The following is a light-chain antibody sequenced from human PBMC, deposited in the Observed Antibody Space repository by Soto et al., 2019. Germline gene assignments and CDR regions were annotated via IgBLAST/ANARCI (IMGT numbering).Light chain of an antibody. V-gene: IGKV4-1*01. CDR2: WAS. CDR1: QSVLYNSNNKNY. J-gene: IGKJ5*01. Sequence: DIVMTQSPDSLPVSLGERATINCRSSQSVLYNSNNKNYLAWYQQKPGQPPKLLIYWASSRESGVPDRFSGSGSGTDFTITINSLQAEDVAVYYCQQYFNTPITFGQGTRLEIK. CDR3: QQYFNTPIT.